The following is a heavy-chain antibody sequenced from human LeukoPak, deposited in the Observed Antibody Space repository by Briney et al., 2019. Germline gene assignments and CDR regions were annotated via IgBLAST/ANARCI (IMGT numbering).Heavy chain of an antibody. D-gene: IGHD1-26*01. CDR3: AKSVGGKGDLLGAEPDY. CDR2: ISSGGSST. V-gene: IGHV3-23*01. J-gene: IGHJ4*02. Sequence: GGSLRLSCAASGFTFSYYAMTWVRQAPGKGLEWISGISSGGSSTFYADSVKGRFTVSRDNSRNTLFLQMNSLRGEDTAVYYCAKSVGGKGDLLGAEPDYWGQGVLVSVSS. CDR1: GFTFSYYA.